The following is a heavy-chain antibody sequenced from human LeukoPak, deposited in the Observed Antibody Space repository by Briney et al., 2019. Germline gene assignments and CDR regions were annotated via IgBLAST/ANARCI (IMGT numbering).Heavy chain of an antibody. Sequence: PGGSLRLSCGASGFTFSSYAMHWVRQAPGKGLEYVSAISSNGGSTYYANSVKGRFTISRDNSKNTLYLQMGSLRAEDMAVYYCARGSGDLDYWGQGTLVTVSS. J-gene: IGHJ4*02. D-gene: IGHD4-17*01. CDR2: ISSNGGST. CDR1: GFTFSSYA. CDR3: ARGSGDLDY. V-gene: IGHV3-64*01.